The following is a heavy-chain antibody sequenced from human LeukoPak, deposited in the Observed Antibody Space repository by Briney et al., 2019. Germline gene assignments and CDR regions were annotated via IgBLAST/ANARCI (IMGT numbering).Heavy chain of an antibody. CDR3: ARGGAARLHFQN. D-gene: IGHD6-6*01. CDR2: IYYSGGT. V-gene: IGHV4-59*11. Sequence: SETLSLTCTVSGGSIGSHYWSWIRQPPEKGLEWIGYIYYSGGTNYNPSLKSRVTISVDMSKNHFSLKLSSVTAADTAVYYCARGGAARLHFQNWGQGTLVTVSS. CDR1: GGSIGSHY. J-gene: IGHJ1*01.